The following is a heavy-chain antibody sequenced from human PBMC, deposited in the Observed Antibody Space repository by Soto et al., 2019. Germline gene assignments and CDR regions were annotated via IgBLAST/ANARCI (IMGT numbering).Heavy chain of an antibody. D-gene: IGHD6-13*01. CDR3: ARVSAAAGTTYYFDY. CDR1: GYTFTSYA. V-gene: IGHV1-3*01. CDR2: INAGNGNT. Sequence: GASVKVSCKASGYTFTSYAMHCVRQAPGQRLEWMGWINAGNGNTKYSQKFQGRVTITRDTSASTAYMELSSLRSEDTAVYYCARVSAAAGTTYYFDYWGQGTLVTISS. J-gene: IGHJ4*02.